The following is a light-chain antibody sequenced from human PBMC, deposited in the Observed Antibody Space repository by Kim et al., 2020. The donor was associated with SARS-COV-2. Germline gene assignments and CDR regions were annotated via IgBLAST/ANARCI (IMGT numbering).Light chain of an antibody. Sequence: TVSCTWSSCSTGAGYDVHWYQQLPGTAPNLLIYGSSNRPSGVPDRFSGSKSGTSASLAITGLQAEDEADYYCQSYDSSLSGSRVFGTGTKVTVL. J-gene: IGLJ1*01. CDR1: SCSTGAGYD. CDR3: QSYDSSLSGSRV. V-gene: IGLV1-40*01. CDR2: GSS.